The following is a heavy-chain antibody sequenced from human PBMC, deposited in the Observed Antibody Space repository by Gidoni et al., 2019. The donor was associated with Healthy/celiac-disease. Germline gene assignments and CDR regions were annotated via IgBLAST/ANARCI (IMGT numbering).Heavy chain of an antibody. CDR3: ARDRRGAAAGKHSYYYYGMDV. D-gene: IGHD6-13*01. CDR1: GGTFSSYA. J-gene: IGHJ6*02. V-gene: IGHV1-69*01. Sequence: QVQLVQSGAEVKKPGSSVKVSCKASGGTFSSYAISWVRQAPGQGLEWMGGIIPIFGTANYAQKFQGRVTITADESTSTAYMELSSLRSEDTAVYYCARDRRGAAAGKHSYYYYGMDVWGQGTTVTVSS. CDR2: IIPIFGTA.